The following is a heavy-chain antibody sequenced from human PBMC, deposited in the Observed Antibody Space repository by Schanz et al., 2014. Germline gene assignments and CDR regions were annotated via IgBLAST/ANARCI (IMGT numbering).Heavy chain of an antibody. CDR3: ARGEWSTSQFDY. Sequence: QVQLQESGPGLVKPSGTLSLTCAVSGDSISSSNWWAWVRQPPGMGLEWIGEIHHRGSTNYNPSLKSRVTISMDPSKNQFSLKLSSVTAADTAVYYCARGEWSTSQFDYWGHGTLVTVSS. J-gene: IGHJ4*01. V-gene: IGHV4-4*02. D-gene: IGHD2-2*01. CDR1: GDSISSSNW. CDR2: IHHRGST.